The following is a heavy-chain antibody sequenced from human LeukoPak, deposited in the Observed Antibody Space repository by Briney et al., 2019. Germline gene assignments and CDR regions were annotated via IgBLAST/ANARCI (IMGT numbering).Heavy chain of an antibody. J-gene: IGHJ4*02. V-gene: IGHV3-30*18. CDR2: ISYDGSNK. D-gene: IGHD1-26*01. CDR1: GFTFSSYG. CDR3: AKLSGSYTGPFDY. Sequence: GGSLRLSCAASGFTFSSYGMHWVRQAPGKGLEWVAVISYDGSNKYYADSVKGRFTISRENSKNTLYLQMNSLRAEDTAVYYCAKLSGSYTGPFDYWGQGTLVTVSS.